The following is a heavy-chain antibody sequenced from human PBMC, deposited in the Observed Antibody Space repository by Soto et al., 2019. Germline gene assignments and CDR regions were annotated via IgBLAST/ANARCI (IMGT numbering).Heavy chain of an antibody. Sequence: SETLSLTCAFYCGSFSGYYWSWIRQPPGKGLEWIGEINHSGSTNYNPSLKSRVTISVDTSKNQFSLKLSSVTAADTAVYYCARVLYSSIPPGYFQHWGQGTLVTVSS. D-gene: IGHD6-13*01. CDR1: CGSFSGYY. V-gene: IGHV4-34*01. CDR2: INHSGST. J-gene: IGHJ1*01. CDR3: ARVLYSSIPPGYFQH.